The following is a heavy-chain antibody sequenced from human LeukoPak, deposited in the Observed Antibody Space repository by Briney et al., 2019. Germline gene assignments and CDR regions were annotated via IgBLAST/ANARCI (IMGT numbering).Heavy chain of an antibody. CDR1: GGTFSSYA. CDR3: ARVIVKDGGSSLGLDY. J-gene: IGHJ4*02. D-gene: IGHD1-26*01. Sequence: SVKVSCKASGGTFSSYAISWVRQAPGQGLEWMGRIIPILGIANYAQKFQGRVTITADKSTSTAYMELSSLRSEDTAVYYCARVIVKDGGSSLGLDYWGQGTLVTVSS. CDR2: IIPILGIA. V-gene: IGHV1-69*04.